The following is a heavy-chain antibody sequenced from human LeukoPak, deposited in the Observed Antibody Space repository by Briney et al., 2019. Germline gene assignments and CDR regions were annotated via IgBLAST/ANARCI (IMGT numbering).Heavy chain of an antibody. J-gene: IGHJ4*02. V-gene: IGHV3-48*01. CDR1: GFTFSVHS. Sequence: PGGSLRLSCAASGFTFSVHSMNWVRQAPGKGLEWVSYISTSSSTIYYADSVKGRFTISRDNAKNSLFLQVNSLRAEDTAMYYCARDRGHYFDYWGQGTLVTVSS. CDR2: ISTSSSTI. CDR3: ARDRGHYFDY.